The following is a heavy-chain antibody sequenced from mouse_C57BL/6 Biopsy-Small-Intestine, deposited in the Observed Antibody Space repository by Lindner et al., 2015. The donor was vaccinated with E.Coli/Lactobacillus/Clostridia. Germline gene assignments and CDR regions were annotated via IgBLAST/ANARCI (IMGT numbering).Heavy chain of an antibody. J-gene: IGHJ4*01. Sequence: VQLQESWGRSLVEAWRVPETLLCSLLDSLFSDYGIALGPSGSRGRGWSGLHTFSSGSSTIYYADTVKGRFTISRDNAKNTLFLQMTSLRSEDTAMYYCAREGLGLREAMDYWGQGTSVTVSS. D-gene: IGHD3-1*01. CDR3: AREGLGLREAMDY. CDR2: FSSGSSTI. V-gene: IGHV5-17*01. CDR1: DSLFSDYG.